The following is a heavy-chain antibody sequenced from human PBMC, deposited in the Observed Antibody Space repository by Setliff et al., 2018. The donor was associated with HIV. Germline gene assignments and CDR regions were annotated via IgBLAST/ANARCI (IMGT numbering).Heavy chain of an antibody. J-gene: IGHJ4*02. D-gene: IGHD5-12*01. CDR2: IYTSGST. V-gene: IGHV4-61*02. CDR1: GGSISSGSYY. Sequence: SETLSLTCTVSGGSISSGSYYWSWIRQPAGKGLEWIGRIYTSGSTNYNPSLKSRVTISIDTSKNQFSLKLRSVTAADTAVYFCARRTNGYAALDYWGQGTLVTVSS. CDR3: ARRTNGYAALDY.